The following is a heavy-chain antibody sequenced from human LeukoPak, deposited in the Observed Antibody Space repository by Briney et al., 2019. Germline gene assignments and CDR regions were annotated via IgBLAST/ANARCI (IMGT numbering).Heavy chain of an antibody. D-gene: IGHD3-9*01. CDR1: GYTFTSYG. CDR2: ISAYNGNT. J-gene: IGHJ3*02. CDR3: ARGGGVLRYFDWLSDAFDI. Sequence: ASVKVSCKASGYTFTSYGISWVRQAPGQGLEWMGWISAYNGNTNYAQKLQGRVTMTTDTSTSTAYMELRSLRSDDTAVYYCARGGGVLRYFDWLSDAFDIWGQGTMVTVSS. V-gene: IGHV1-18*01.